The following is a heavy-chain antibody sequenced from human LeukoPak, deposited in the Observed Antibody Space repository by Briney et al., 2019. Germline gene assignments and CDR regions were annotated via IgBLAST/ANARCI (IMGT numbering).Heavy chain of an antibody. D-gene: IGHD3-22*01. CDR2: FIPIFGTA. CDR1: GYTFTSYA. Sequence: SVKVSCKASGYTFTSYAISWVRQAPGQGLEWMGGFIPIFGTANYAQKFQGRVTITADKSTSTAYMELSSLRSEDTAVYYCARSDSSGYYPHWYFDLWGRGTLVTVSS. V-gene: IGHV1-69*06. CDR3: ARSDSSGYYPHWYFDL. J-gene: IGHJ2*01.